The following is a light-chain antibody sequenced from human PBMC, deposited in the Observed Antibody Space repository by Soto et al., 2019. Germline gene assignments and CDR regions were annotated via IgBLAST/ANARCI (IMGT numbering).Light chain of an antibody. CDR1: QPVLRSSNNKNH. V-gene: IGKV4-1*01. J-gene: IGKJ5*01. Sequence: DIVMTQSPDSLTVSLGERATINCKASQPVLRSSNNKNHLAWYQQKPAQSPKMLISWASTRESGVPDRFSGSGSGTEFTLTISSLQAEDAAAYYCQQYYDVPVTFGQGTRLEIK. CDR3: QQYYDVPVT. CDR2: WAS.